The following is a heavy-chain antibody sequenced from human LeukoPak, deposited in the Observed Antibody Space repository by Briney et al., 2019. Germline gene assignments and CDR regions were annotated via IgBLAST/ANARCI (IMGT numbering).Heavy chain of an antibody. CDR1: GDSISNGGYY. CDR2: INDSGTT. J-gene: IGHJ4*02. CDR3: ARGGDRRGFDY. D-gene: IGHD1-14*01. Sequence: SETLSLTCTVSGDSISNGGYYWSWIRLHPGKGLEWVGYINDSGTTYYSPALQSRVSISVDTSDNKFSLKLKSLTAADTAVYYCARGGDRRGFDYWGQGTLVTVSS. V-gene: IGHV4-31*03.